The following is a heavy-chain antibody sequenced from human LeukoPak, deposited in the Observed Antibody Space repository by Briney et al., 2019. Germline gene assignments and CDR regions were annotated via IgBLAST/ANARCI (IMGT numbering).Heavy chain of an antibody. V-gene: IGHV4-34*01. D-gene: IGHD3-22*01. CDR2: INHSGST. CDR1: GGSFSGYY. CDR3: ARSLPYYDSSGYYYRPKVYYFDY. Sequence: PSETLSLTCAVYGGSFSGYYWSWIRQPPGKGLEWIGEINHSGSTNYNPSPKSRVTISVDTSKNQFSLKLSSVTAADTAVYYCARSLPYYDSSGYYYRPKVYYFDYWGQGTLVTVSS. J-gene: IGHJ4*02.